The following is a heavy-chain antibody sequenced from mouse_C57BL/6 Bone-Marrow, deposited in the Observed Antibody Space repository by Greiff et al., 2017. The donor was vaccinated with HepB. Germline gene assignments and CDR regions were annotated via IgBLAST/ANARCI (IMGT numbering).Heavy chain of an antibody. J-gene: IGHJ1*03. CDR2: IRNKANGYTT. V-gene: IGHV7-3*01. CDR1: GFTFTDYY. D-gene: IGHD2-4*01. Sequence: EVQVVESGGGLVQPGGSLSLSCAASGFTFTDYYMSWVQPPGKALEWLGFIRNKANGYTTEYSASVKGRFTISRDNSQSILYLQMNALRAEDSATYYCARFIYYDYDWYFDVWGTGTTVTVSS. CDR3: ARFIYYDYDWYFDV.